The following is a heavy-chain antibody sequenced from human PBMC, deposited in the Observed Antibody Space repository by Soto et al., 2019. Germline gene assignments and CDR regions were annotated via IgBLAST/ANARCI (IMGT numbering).Heavy chain of an antibody. CDR3: AIPGYCSSTSCTIRMDV. J-gene: IGHJ6*02. Sequence: SVKVSCKASGGTFSSYAISWVRQAPGQGLEWMGGIIPIFGTANYAQKFQGRVTITADESTSTAYMELSSLRSEDTAVYYCAIPGYCSSTSCTIRMDVWGQGTTVTVPS. CDR1: GGTFSSYA. D-gene: IGHD2-2*01. CDR2: IIPIFGTA. V-gene: IGHV1-69*13.